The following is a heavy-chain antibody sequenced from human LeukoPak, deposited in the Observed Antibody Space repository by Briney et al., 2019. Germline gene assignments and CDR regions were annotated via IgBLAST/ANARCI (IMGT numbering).Heavy chain of an antibody. CDR1: GFTFNNYA. J-gene: IGHJ4*02. V-gene: IGHV3-48*04. D-gene: IGHD3-10*01. CDR2: IGISSGPL. Sequence: GGSLRLSCAASGFTFNNYAMNWVRQTPGERLEWVSFIGISSGPLLYADSVKGRFTISRDNAKASVYLQMNRLRAEDTAVYYCARAKGYTSSYSFDYWGQGILVTVSS. CDR3: ARAKGYTSSYSFDY.